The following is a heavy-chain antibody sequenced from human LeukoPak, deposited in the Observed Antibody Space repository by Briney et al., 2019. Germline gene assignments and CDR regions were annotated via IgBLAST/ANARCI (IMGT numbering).Heavy chain of an antibody. CDR3: ARRVGGLLPDRFDY. D-gene: IGHD1-26*01. J-gene: IGHJ4*02. CDR1: GGSISSGPYY. CDR2: IYCSGRT. V-gene: IGHV4-39*01. Sequence: SETLSLTCTVSGGSISSGPYYWDWIRQPPGKGLEWIGTIYCSGRTYYNPSLKSRVTISVDTSKSQFSLNLNSVTAADTAVHYCARRVGGLLPDRFDYWGQGTLVTVSS.